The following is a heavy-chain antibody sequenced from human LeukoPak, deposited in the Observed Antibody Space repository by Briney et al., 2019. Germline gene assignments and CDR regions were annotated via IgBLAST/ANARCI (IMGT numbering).Heavy chain of an antibody. J-gene: IGHJ6*02. D-gene: IGHD3-22*01. CDR1: GFTFSSYS. V-gene: IGHV3-48*04. Sequence: PGGSLRLSCAASGFTFSSYSMNWVRQAPGKGLEWVSYISSSSSTIYYADSVKGRFTISRDNAKNSLYLQMNSLRAEDTAVYYCARDSSGYYPLGYYGMDVWGQGTTVTVSS. CDR3: ARDSSGYYPLGYYGMDV. CDR2: ISSSSSTI.